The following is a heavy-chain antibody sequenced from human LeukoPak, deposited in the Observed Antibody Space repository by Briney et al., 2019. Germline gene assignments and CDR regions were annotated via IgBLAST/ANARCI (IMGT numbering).Heavy chain of an antibody. CDR1: GGTFLSHT. J-gene: IGHJ5*02. V-gene: IGHV1-69*08. CDR3: ARVNLRGSNYNWFDP. Sequence: ASVKVSCKTSGGTFLSHTFSWVRQAPGQGLEWMGKITPVINTANYAQTFQGRVSIYADKSTTTVYVDLSGLRPDDTAVYYCARVNLRGSNYNWFDPWGQGTRVTVSS. D-gene: IGHD1-26*01. CDR2: ITPVINTA.